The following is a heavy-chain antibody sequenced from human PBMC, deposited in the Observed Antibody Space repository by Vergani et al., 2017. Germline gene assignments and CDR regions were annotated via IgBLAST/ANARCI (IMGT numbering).Heavy chain of an antibody. CDR2: ISAYNGNT. V-gene: IGHV1-18*01. CDR3: ARDGYGDYYYYYGMDV. J-gene: IGHJ6*02. CDR1: GYTFTSYG. Sequence: QVQLVQSGAEVKKPGASVKVSCKASGYTFTSYGISWVRQAPGQGLEWMGWISAYNGNTNYAQTLQGRVTMTTDTSTSTAYMELRSLRSDDTAVYDCARDGYGDYYYYYGMDVWGQGTTVTVSS. D-gene: IGHD4-17*01.